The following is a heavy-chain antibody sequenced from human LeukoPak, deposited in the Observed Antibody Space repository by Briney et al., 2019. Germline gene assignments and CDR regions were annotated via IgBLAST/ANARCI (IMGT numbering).Heavy chain of an antibody. D-gene: IGHD3-3*01. CDR2: ISSSSSYI. CDR3: ARVGAMDRGGVVIRRYYYYYYVDV. CDR1: GFTFSSYS. J-gene: IGHJ6*03. V-gene: IGHV3-21*01. Sequence: GGSLRLSCAASGFTFSSYSMNWVRQAPGKGLEWVSSISSSSSYIYYADSVKGRFTISRDNAKNSLYLQMNSLRAEDTAVYYCARVGAMDRGGVVIRRYYYYYYVDVWGKGTTVTVSS.